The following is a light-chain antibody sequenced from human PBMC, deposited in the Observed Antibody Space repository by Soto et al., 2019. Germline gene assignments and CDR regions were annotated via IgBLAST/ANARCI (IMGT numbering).Light chain of an antibody. J-gene: IGKJ4*01. CDR2: EAS. Sequence: EIVLTQSPGTLSLSPGERATLSCRASQSVSDNYLAWHQQRPGQAPRLLIFEASTRATGIPDRFSGSGSGTDFTLTISRLEPEDFAVYYCQQRSNWPLTFGGGTKVEIK. V-gene: IGKV3D-20*02. CDR3: QQRSNWPLT. CDR1: QSVSDNY.